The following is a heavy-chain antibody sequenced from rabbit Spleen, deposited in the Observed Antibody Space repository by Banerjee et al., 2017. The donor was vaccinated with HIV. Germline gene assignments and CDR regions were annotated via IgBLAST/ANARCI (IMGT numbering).Heavy chain of an antibody. V-gene: IGHV1S45*01. J-gene: IGHJ6*01. CDR2: IAGSSSGFT. Sequence: QEQLVESGGDLVKPEGSLTLSCKASGFSFSGNYWICWVRQAPGKGLEWISCIAGSSSGFTYSATWAKGRFTISKTSSTTVTLQMTSLTVADTATYFCARDTGSSFSSYGMDLWGQGTLVTVS. D-gene: IGHD8-1*01. CDR3: ARDTGSSFSSYGMDL. CDR1: GFSFSGNYW.